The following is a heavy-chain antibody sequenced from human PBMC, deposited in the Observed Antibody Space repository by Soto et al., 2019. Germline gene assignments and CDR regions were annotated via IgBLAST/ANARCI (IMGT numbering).Heavy chain of an antibody. CDR2: IIPIPGTA. CDR3: ARSEGSRTSSENYCYSWAGMDV. Sequence: QGQLVQSGAEVKKPGSSVKVSCKAPGGTFGSYAISWVRQAPGQGLEWMGGIIPIPGTANYAQKFQGRVTSAADESTSTAYRGRSSLRSQDTAVYYCARSEGSRTSSENYCYSWAGMDVWGQRTTVTVS. CDR1: GGTFGSYA. J-gene: IGHJ6*02. D-gene: IGHD2-2*01. V-gene: IGHV1-69*01.